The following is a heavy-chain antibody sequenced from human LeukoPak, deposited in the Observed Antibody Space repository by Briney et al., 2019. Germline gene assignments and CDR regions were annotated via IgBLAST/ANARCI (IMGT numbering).Heavy chain of an antibody. CDR2: IYYSGST. J-gene: IGHJ6*03. CDR1: GGFISSSSYY. CDR3: ALMPGGIDYYYYYYMDV. Sequence: SETLSLTCTVSGGFISSSSYYWGWIRQPPGKGLEWIGSIYYSGSTYYNPSLKSRVTISVDTSKNQFSLKLSSVTAADTAVYYCALMPGGIDYYYYYYMDVWGKGTTVTVSS. D-gene: IGHD3-16*01. V-gene: IGHV4-39*01.